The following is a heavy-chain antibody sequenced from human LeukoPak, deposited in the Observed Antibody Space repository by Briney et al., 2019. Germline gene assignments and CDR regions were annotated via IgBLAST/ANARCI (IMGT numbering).Heavy chain of an antibody. CDR1: GFTFSSSW. CDR2: INSDGSST. D-gene: IGHD6-13*01. V-gene: IGHV3-74*01. J-gene: IGHJ6*02. Sequence: GGSLRLSSAASGFTFSSSWMHWVRQAPGKGLVWVSHINSDGSSTTYADSVKGRFTISRDNAKNTVYLQMNSLRAEDTAVYYCARDSSYSMDVWGQGTTVNGSS. CDR3: ARDSSYSMDV.